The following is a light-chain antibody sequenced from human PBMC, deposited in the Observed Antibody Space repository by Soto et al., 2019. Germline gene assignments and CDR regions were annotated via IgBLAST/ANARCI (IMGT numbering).Light chain of an antibody. CDR1: QRMTNNF. J-gene: IGKJ4*01. CDR3: QQYGASPLT. V-gene: IGKV3-20*01. CDR2: GAS. Sequence: EIVLTQSPDTLSLSPGERVTLSCRASQRMTNNFLAWFQQKPGLAPRLLIHGASTRASGVPDRFTGGGSGTDFVLTISRVEPEDFAVYYCQQYGASPLTFGGGARLEVK.